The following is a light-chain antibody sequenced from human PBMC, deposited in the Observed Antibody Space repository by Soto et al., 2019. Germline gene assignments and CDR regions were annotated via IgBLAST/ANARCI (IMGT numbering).Light chain of an antibody. J-gene: IGLJ2*01. Sequence: QSVLTQSPSASASLGASVKLTCTLSSGHSSYAIAWHQQQPEKGPRYLMKLKSDGSHSKGDGIPDRFSGSSSGAERYLTISSLQSEYEAEYYCQTWGTGIHVVFGGGTKLTVL. CDR3: QTWGTGIHVV. CDR2: LKSDGSH. V-gene: IGLV4-69*01. CDR1: SGHSSYA.